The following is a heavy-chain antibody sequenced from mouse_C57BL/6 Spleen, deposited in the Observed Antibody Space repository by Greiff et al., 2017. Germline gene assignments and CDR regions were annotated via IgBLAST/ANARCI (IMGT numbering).Heavy chain of an antibody. CDR3: AREGYYGSREYFDY. CDR1: GYTFTSSW. D-gene: IGHD1-1*01. J-gene: IGHJ2*01. V-gene: IGHV1-55*01. Sequence: QVQLQQPGAELVKPGASVKMSCKASGYTFTSSWITWVKQRPGQGLEWIGDIYPGSGSTNYNEKFKSKATLTVDTSSSTAYMQLSSLTSEDSAVYYCAREGYYGSREYFDYWGQGTTRTVSS. CDR2: IYPGSGST.